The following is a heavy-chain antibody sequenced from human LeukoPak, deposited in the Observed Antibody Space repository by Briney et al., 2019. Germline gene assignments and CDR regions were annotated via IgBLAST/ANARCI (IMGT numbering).Heavy chain of an antibody. CDR3: ARDVVPATINQYYYYYMDD. Sequence: GGSLRLSCAASGFTFSDYYMSWIRQAPGKGLEWVSYISSSGSTIYYADSVKGRFTISRDNAKNSLYLQMNSLRVEDTAVYYCARDVVPATINQYYYYYMDDWGKGTTVTVSS. J-gene: IGHJ6*03. D-gene: IGHD2-2*02. CDR1: GFTFSDYY. CDR2: ISSSGSTI. V-gene: IGHV3-11*04.